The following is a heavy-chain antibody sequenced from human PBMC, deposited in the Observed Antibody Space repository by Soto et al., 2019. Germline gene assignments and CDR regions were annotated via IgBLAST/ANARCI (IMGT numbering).Heavy chain of an antibody. Sequence: QVQLVQSGAEVKKPGASVNVSCEASGYTFTSYDMHWVRQAPGRGLEWMGIINPRGGSTTYAQKFQGRVTVTRDTSTSTVSMELSNLRSDDTAIYYCARVALSGGGWLDPWGQGTLVTVSS. CDR3: ARVALSGGGWLDP. CDR2: INPRGGST. D-gene: IGHD1-26*01. J-gene: IGHJ5*02. V-gene: IGHV1-46*01. CDR1: GYTFTSYD.